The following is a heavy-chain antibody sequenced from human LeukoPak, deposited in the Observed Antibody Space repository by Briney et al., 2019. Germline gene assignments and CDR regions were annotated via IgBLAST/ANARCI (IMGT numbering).Heavy chain of an antibody. V-gene: IGHV6-1*01. J-gene: IGHJ4*02. D-gene: IGHD3-16*01. CDR1: GDSVSTNGVA. CDR2: TYYRSNYYY. CDR3: ARGAAGFTFDY. Sequence: SQTLSLTCGISGDSVSTNGVAWNWIRQSPSRGLEWLGRTYYRSNYYYDYALSVKSRLTISPDTSKNQFSLQLKSVTPGDTAVYYCARGAAGFTFDYWGQGTLVTVSS.